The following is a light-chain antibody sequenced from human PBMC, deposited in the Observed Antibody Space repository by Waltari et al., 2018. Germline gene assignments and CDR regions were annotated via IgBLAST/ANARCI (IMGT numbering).Light chain of an antibody. CDR1: QNLLYSNGNNY. V-gene: IGKV2-28*01. CDR3: MQALQAPYT. CDR2: ETF. J-gene: IGKJ2*01. Sequence: EIVVTQSPLSLPVTPGEPASISCRSSQNLLYSNGNNYLDWYLQKPGQSQQLLIYETFNRASGVPDRFSGSGSGTDFTLKISRVETEDVGIYYCMQALQAPYTFGQGTKLEIK.